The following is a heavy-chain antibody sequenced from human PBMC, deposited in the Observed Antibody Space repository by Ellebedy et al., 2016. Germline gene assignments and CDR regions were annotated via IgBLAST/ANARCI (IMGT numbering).Heavy chain of an antibody. CDR1: AYTFTNYW. CDR2: IFPDDSDT. CDR3: ARHGIRGVEYYFDY. V-gene: IGHV5-51*01. Sequence: GESLKISXKGSAYTFTNYWIAWVRQMPGKGLEWMGIIFPDDSDTRYSPSFQGQVTISVDKSISTAYLQWDSLTASDTAMYYCARHGIRGVEYYFDYWGQGTLVTVSS. J-gene: IGHJ4*02. D-gene: IGHD3-10*01.